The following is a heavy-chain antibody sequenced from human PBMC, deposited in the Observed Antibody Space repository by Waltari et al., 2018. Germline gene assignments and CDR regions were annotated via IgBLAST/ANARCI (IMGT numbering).Heavy chain of an antibody. CDR1: GLTFSNYV. J-gene: IGHJ4*02. V-gene: IGHV3-23*01. CDR3: AKGPYCSGGNCYQPYFDY. D-gene: IGHD2-15*01. CDR2: SSAGGDVT. Sequence: EVQLLESGGGLVQPGGSLRLSCVASGLTFSNYVMNWVRQAPGKGLGWFSASSAGGDVTYYADSVKGRFTISTDNSKNTLYLQMNSLRAEDTAVYYCAKGPYCSGGNCYQPYFDYWGQGTLVTVSS.